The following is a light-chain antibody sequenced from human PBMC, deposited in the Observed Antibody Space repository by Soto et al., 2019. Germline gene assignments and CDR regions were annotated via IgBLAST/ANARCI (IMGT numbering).Light chain of an antibody. J-gene: IGLJ2*01. CDR3: AAWDDTLSGLV. Sequence: QSVLTQPPSASGTPGQTVTISCSGRSSNIGSNYVYWYQQLPGTAPRLLVYRADQRPSGVPDRFSGSKSGTSASLAISGLRSEDEDDYYCAAWDDTLSGLVFGGGTKLTVL. V-gene: IGLV1-47*01. CDR1: SSNIGSNY. CDR2: RAD.